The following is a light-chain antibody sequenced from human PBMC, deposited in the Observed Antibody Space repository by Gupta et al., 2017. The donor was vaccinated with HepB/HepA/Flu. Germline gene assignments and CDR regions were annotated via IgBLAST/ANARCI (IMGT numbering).Light chain of an antibody. CDR2: GAS. J-gene: IGKJ1*01. CDR1: RGISTW. Sequence: DIQMTQSPSSASASVGDSVTITCRASRGISTWLVWYQQKPGEPPKFLVYGASNLQSGVPSRFSGSGSGTDFTLTINSLQPEDFATYFCQQATSFPRTFGQGTKVEI. CDR3: QQATSFPRT. V-gene: IGKV1-12*01.